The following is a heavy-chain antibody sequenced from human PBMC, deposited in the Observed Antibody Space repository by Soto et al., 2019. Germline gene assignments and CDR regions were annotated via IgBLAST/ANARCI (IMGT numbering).Heavy chain of an antibody. Sequence: GGSLTPFCTASGFTFDAYSLCWFRQAPGKGLEWVGFIRSKVYGSTTEYAASVKGRFTISRDDSNSIAYLQMNSLETDDTAVYYCARRMTRAVRPPDYWGQGTLVTVSS. CDR2: IRSKVYGSTT. CDR1: GFTFDAYS. J-gene: IGHJ4*02. CDR3: ARRMTRAVRPPDY. V-gene: IGHV3-49*03. D-gene: IGHD6-6*01.